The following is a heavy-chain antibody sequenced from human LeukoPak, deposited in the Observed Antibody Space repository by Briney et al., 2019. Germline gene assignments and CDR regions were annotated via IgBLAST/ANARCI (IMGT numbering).Heavy chain of an antibody. CDR1: GFTFSSYA. Sequence: SGGSLRLSCAASGFTFSSYAMSWVRQAPGKGLEWVSAISGSGGSTYYADSVKGRFTISRDNSKNTLYLQMNSLRAEDTAVYYCAKSIGDILTGWTQYYYYGMDVWGQGTTVTVSS. V-gene: IGHV3-23*01. CDR3: AKSIGDILTGWTQYYYYGMDV. J-gene: IGHJ6*02. CDR2: ISGSGGST. D-gene: IGHD3-9*01.